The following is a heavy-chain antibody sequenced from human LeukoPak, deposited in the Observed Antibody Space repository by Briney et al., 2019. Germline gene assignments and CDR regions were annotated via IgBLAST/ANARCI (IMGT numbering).Heavy chain of an antibody. CDR2: TYYRSKWYN. J-gene: IGHJ4*02. CDR1: GDSVSSNSAA. Sequence: SQTLSLTCAISGDSVSSNSAAWNWIRQSPSRGLEWLGRTYYRSKWYNDYAVSVKSRITINPDTSKNQFSLQLNSMTPEDTAVYYCARRIAVAGLVDLGAYYFDYWGQGTLVTVSS. CDR3: ARRIAVAGLVDLGAYYFDY. V-gene: IGHV6-1*01. D-gene: IGHD6-19*01.